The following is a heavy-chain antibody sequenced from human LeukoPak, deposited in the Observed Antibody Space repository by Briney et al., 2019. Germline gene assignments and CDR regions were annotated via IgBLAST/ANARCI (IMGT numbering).Heavy chain of an antibody. CDR1: GFIFSNYA. CDR3: ASLIVVVVAATGY. J-gene: IGHJ4*02. Sequence: PGGSLRLSCAASGFIFSNYAMSWVRQAPEKGLEWVSSISYNGVSTYYADSVKGRFTISRDNSKNTLYLQMNSLRAEDTAVYYCASLIVVVVAATGYWGQGTLVTVSS. CDR2: ISYNGVST. V-gene: IGHV3-23*01. D-gene: IGHD2-15*01.